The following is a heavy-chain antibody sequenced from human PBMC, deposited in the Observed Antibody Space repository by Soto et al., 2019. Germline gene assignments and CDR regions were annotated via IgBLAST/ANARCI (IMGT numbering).Heavy chain of an antibody. CDR1: GGSISSYY. J-gene: IGHJ6*03. D-gene: IGHD6-6*01. CDR2: IYYSGST. V-gene: IGHV4-59*08. CDR3: ARRKQLVPGSYYYYYMDV. Sequence: ASETLSLTCTVSGGSISSYYWSWIRQPPGKGLEWIGYIYYSGSTNYNPSLKSRVTISVDTSKNQFSLKLSSVTAADTAVYYCARRKQLVPGSYYYYYMDVWGKGTTVTVSS.